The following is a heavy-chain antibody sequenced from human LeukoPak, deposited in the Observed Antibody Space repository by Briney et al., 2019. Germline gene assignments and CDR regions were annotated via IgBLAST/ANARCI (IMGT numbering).Heavy chain of an antibody. D-gene: IGHD6-13*01. CDR1: GFTFSSYS. CDR3: AKDHSSSWYIYAFDI. CDR2: IRYDGSNK. Sequence: GGSLRLSCAASGFTFSSYSMNWVRQAPGKGLEWVAFIRYDGSNKYYADSVKGRFTISRDNSKNTLYLQMNSLRAEDTAVYYCAKDHSSSWYIYAFDIWGQGTMVTVSS. V-gene: IGHV3-30*02. J-gene: IGHJ3*02.